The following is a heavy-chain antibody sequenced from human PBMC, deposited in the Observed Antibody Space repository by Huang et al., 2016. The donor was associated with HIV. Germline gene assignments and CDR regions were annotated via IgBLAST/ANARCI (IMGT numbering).Heavy chain of an antibody. CDR2: AYPDDSDT. Sequence: VQLVQSGPEVRKPGESLKISCKTSGYTFTNYWIGWVRQAPGQGLEWLAIAYPDDSDTRYNPSFQGHVTSSVDKSISTAFLQLNLLRASDTAIYYCTRQSPMGSTYYFDFWGPGTLVTVSS. J-gene: IGHJ4*02. CDR3: TRQSPMGSTYYFDF. D-gene: IGHD1-26*01. V-gene: IGHV5-51*01. CDR1: GYTFTNYW.